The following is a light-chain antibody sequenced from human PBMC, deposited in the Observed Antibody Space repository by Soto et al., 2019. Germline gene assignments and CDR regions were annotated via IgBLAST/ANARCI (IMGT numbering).Light chain of an antibody. Sequence: NVLTQSPGTLSLSPGERATLFCRASHSVSSHYLAWYQQKPGQAPRLLIYGISRRATGIPDRFSGSGSGTDFTLTISRLEPEDSAVYYCQQYDTSKTFGQGTKVEI. CDR1: HSVSSHY. CDR2: GIS. CDR3: QQYDTSKT. J-gene: IGKJ1*01. V-gene: IGKV3-20*01.